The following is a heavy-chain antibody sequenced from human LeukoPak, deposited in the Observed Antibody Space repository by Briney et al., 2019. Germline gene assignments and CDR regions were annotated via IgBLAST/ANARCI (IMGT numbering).Heavy chain of an antibody. CDR3: AREGVPQLRFLEWLLFFDY. CDR2: IKQDGSEK. J-gene: IGHJ4*02. Sequence: PGGSLRLSCAASGFTFSSYWMSWVRQAPGKGLEWVANIKQDGSEKYYVDSVKGRFTISRDNAKNSLYLQMNSLRAEDTAVYYCAREGVPQLRFLEWLLFFDYWGQGTLVTVSS. D-gene: IGHD3-3*01. CDR1: GFTFSSYW. V-gene: IGHV3-7*01.